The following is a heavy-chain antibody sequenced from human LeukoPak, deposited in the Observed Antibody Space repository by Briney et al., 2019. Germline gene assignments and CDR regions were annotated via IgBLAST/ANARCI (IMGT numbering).Heavy chain of an antibody. CDR1: GFTFTHAW. CDR2: IKSKDVGGTV. CDR3: TAVRWSGSFDY. Sequence: GGSLRLSCRPSGFTFTHAWMSWVRQAPGKGLEWVARIKSKDVGGTVDYGAPVRGRFTISRDDSQSTAYLQMDNLKIADTAVYYCTAVRWSGSFDYWGQGVLVTVSS. V-gene: IGHV3-15*05. D-gene: IGHD1-26*01. J-gene: IGHJ4*02.